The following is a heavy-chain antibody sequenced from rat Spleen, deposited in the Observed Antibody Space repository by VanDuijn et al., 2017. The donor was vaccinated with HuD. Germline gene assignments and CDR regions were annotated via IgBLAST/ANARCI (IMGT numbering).Heavy chain of an antibody. J-gene: IGHJ3*01. D-gene: IGHD1-12*02. Sequence: QVQLKESGPGLVQPSQTLSLTCTVSGFSLSSYGVIWVRQPPGKGLEWMGVIWTGGSTAYNSLLKSRLSISRDTSKSQVFLKMNSLQTEDTAIYFCTRDHSYWGSYYPGGFAYWGQGTLVTVSS. CDR3: TRDHSYWGSYYPGGFAY. CDR1: GFSLSSYG. CDR2: IWTGGST. V-gene: IGHV2-15*01.